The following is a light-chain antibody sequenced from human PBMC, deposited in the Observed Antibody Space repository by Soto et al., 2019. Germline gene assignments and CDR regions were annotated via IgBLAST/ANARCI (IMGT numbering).Light chain of an antibody. CDR2: KAS. CDR1: QSVNSW. J-gene: IGKJ1*01. CDR3: QQYIGYPWT. V-gene: IGKV1-5*03. Sequence: DIQMTQSPSTLSASVGDRVTITCRASQSVNSWLAWFQQKPGKAPKLLIYKASTLESGVPSRFSGSGSGTEFTLTISSLQPDDFASYYCQQYIGYPWTFGQGTKVEIK.